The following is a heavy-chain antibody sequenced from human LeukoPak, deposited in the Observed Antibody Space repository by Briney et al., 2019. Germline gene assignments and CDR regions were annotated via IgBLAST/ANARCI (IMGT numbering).Heavy chain of an antibody. CDR1: GFTFSDYY. J-gene: IGHJ4*02. Sequence: GGSLRLSCAASGFTFSDYYMSWIRQAPGKGLEWVSYISSSGSTIYHADSVKGRFTISRDNAKNSLYLQMNSLRAEDTAVYYCARDKGVVPAATSFDYWGQGTLVTVSS. D-gene: IGHD2-2*01. V-gene: IGHV3-11*04. CDR2: ISSSGSTI. CDR3: ARDKGVVPAATSFDY.